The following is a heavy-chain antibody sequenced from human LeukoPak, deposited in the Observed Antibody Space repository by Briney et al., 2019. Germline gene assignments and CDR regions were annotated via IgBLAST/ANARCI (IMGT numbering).Heavy chain of an antibody. J-gene: IGHJ4*02. Sequence: SSETLSLTCTVSGGSISRYYWSWIRQPPGKGLEWIGYIYYSGSTNYNPSLKSRVTISVDTSKNQFSLKLSSVTAADTAVYYCARLGNSSGYYFDYWGQGTLVTVSS. CDR2: IYYSGST. CDR3: ARLGNSSGYYFDY. CDR1: GGSISRYY. V-gene: IGHV4-59*01. D-gene: IGHD3-22*01.